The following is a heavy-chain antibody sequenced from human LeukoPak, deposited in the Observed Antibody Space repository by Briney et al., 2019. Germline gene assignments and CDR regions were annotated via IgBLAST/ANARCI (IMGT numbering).Heavy chain of an antibody. Sequence: SXTLSLTCTVSGGSISSGSYYWSWIRQPDGKGLEWIERIYTSGSTNYNPSLKSRVTITVNTEKNKFSLKLSSVTAADTAVYYCARSSPMVRGVIQPDIFDYWGQGTLVTVSS. CDR2: IYTSGST. J-gene: IGHJ4*02. V-gene: IGHV4-61*02. CDR1: GGSISSGSYY. CDR3: ARSSPMVRGVIQPDIFDY. D-gene: IGHD3-10*01.